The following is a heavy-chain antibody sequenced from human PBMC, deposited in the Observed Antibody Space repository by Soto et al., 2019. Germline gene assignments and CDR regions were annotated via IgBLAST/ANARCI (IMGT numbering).Heavy chain of an antibody. CDR3: AAEQQLADFQH. Sequence: SDTLSLTCTVSGGSISSYYWSWIRQPPGKGLEWIGYIYYSGSTNYNPSLKSRVTISVDTSKNQFSLKLSSVTAADTAVYYCAAEQQLADFQHWGQGTLVNVSS. D-gene: IGHD3-3*02. J-gene: IGHJ1*01. CDR2: IYYSGST. V-gene: IGHV4-59*01. CDR1: GGSISSYY.